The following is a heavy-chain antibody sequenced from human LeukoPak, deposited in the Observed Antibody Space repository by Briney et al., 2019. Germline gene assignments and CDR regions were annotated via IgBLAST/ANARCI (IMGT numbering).Heavy chain of an antibody. J-gene: IGHJ5*02. V-gene: IGHV1-2*02. CDR1: RYTFTGYY. CDR3: ARDGDILTGYYRDYNWFDP. D-gene: IGHD3-9*01. CDR2: INPNTGGT. Sequence: GASVKVSCKASRYTFTGYYMHWVRQAPGQGLEWMGWINPNTGGTDYAQKFQGRVTMTRDTSISTAYMELSRLRSDDTAVYYCARDGDILTGYYRDYNWFDPWGQGTLVTVSS.